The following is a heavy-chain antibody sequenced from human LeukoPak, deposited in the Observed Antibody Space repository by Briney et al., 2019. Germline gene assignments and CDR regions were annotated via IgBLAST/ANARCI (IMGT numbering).Heavy chain of an antibody. CDR1: GYTFTSYY. J-gene: IGHJ6*03. CDR2: INPSGGST. Sequence: ASVKVSCKASGYTFTSYYMHWVRQAPGQGLEWMGIINPSGGSTSYAQKFQGRVTMTRDMSTSTAYMELSSLRSEDTAVYYCARGTSRDSYGKSYYYYYMDVWGKGTTVTVSS. CDR3: ARGTSRDSYGKSYYYYYMDV. D-gene: IGHD5-18*01. V-gene: IGHV1-46*01.